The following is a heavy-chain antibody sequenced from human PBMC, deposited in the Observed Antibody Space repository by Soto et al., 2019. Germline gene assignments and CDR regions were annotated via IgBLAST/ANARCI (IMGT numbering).Heavy chain of an antibody. CDR3: ATYSSGLVVDY. CDR1: GGSISSGGYY. V-gene: IGHV4-31*03. D-gene: IGHD3-22*01. Sequence: SETLSLTCTVSGGSISSGGYYWSWIRQHPGKGLEWIGYIYYSGSTYYNPSLKSRVTISVDTSKNQFSLKLSSVTAADTAVYYCATYSSGLVVDYWGQGTLVTVSS. CDR2: IYYSGST. J-gene: IGHJ4*02.